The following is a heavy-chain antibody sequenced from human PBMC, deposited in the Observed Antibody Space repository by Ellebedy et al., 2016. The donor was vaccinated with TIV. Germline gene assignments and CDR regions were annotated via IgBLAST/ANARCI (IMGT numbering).Heavy chain of an antibody. D-gene: IGHD3-22*01. CDR2: INPKSGGT. Sequence: AASVKVSCKASGYTFTGYYIHWVRQAPGQGLEWMGWINPKSGGTNYAQKFQDRVTMPRDTSIRTAYMELSRLRSDYTAVYYCARVRSRNYYDSGDYSDAFDIWGQGTMVTVSS. J-gene: IGHJ3*02. CDR1: GYTFTGYY. V-gene: IGHV1-2*02. CDR3: ARVRSRNYYDSGDYSDAFDI.